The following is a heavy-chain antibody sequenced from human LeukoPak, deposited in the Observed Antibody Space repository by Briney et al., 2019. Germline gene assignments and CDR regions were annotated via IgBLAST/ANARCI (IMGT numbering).Heavy chain of an antibody. CDR3: ARLLVGSSSFDY. CDR2: INPNSGGT. D-gene: IGHD6-6*01. V-gene: IGHV1-2*02. J-gene: IGHJ4*02. Sequence: ASVTVSCKASGYTFTGYYMHWVRQAPGQGLEWMGWINPNSGGTNYAQKFQGRVTMTRDTSISTAYMELSRLRSDDTAVYYCARLLVGSSSFDYWGQGTLVTVSS. CDR1: GYTFTGYY.